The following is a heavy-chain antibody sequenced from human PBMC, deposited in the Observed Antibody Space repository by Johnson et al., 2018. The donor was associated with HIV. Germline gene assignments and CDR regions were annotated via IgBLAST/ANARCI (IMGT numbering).Heavy chain of an antibody. Sequence: QVQLVESGGGVVQPGRSLRLSCAASGFTFSSYAMHWVRQAPAKGLEWVAVISYDGSDKYYADSVKGRFTISRDNSKNTLYLQMNSLRAEDTAIYYCAKRPIMIAFGEINGFDIWGQGTTVTVSS. D-gene: IGHD3-16*01. CDR2: ISYDGSDK. CDR3: AKRPIMIAFGEINGFDI. V-gene: IGHV3-30*04. CDR1: GFTFSSYA. J-gene: IGHJ3*02.